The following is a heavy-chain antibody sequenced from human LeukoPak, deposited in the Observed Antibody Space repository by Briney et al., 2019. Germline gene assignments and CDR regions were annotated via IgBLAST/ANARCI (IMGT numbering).Heavy chain of an antibody. D-gene: IGHD6-6*01. V-gene: IGHV4-61*01. CDR2: IHDRGSD. Sequence: PSETLSLTCSVSGASITTTNFWWTWIRQSPGRGLEWIGYIHDRGSDKYNPALESRATLSVDTSKNQFSLKLNSVTAADTAVYYCARYGLVGLRNAFQYWGQGILVSVSS. CDR1: GASITTTNFW. J-gene: IGHJ1*01. CDR3: ARYGLVGLRNAFQY.